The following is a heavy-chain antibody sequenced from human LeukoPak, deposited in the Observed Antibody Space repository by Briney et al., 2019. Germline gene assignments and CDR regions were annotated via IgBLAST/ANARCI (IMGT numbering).Heavy chain of an antibody. J-gene: IGHJ4*02. V-gene: IGHV3-23*01. Sequence: GGSLRLSCEASGFTFSNYAIHWVRQAPGKGLEWVSVISGSGNDIFYADSVAGRFIISRDNSENKVYLQIHSMRAGDTAIYYCAKDLGSSGWYIDYWGQGTLVTVSS. CDR3: AKDLGSSGWYIDY. CDR1: GFTFSNYA. D-gene: IGHD6-19*01. CDR2: ISGSGNDI.